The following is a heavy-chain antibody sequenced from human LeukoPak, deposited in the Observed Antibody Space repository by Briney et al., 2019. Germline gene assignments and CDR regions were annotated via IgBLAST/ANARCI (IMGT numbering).Heavy chain of an antibody. D-gene: IGHD6-13*01. Sequence: GASVKVSCKASGGTFSSYAISWVRQAPGQGLEWMGRIIPILGIANYAQKFQGRVTITADKSTSTAYMELSSLRSEDTAVYYCARVGYSSSWGDYWGQGTLVTVSS. V-gene: IGHV1-69*04. CDR1: GGTFSSYA. CDR3: ARVGYSSSWGDY. CDR2: IIPILGIA. J-gene: IGHJ4*02.